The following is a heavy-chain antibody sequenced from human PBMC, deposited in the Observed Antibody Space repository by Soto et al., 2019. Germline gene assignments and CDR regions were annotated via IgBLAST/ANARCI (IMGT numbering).Heavy chain of an antibody. J-gene: IGHJ6*02. CDR3: ARDRAVAGTRRLGYYYGMDV. V-gene: IGHV1-46*01. D-gene: IGHD6-19*01. CDR2: INPSSGST. Sequence: GASVKVSCKASGYTFTSYYMHWVRQAPGQGLEWMGIINPSSGSTSYAQKFQGRVTMTRDTSTSTVYMELSSLRSEDPAVYYCARDRAVAGTRRLGYYYGMDVWGQGTTVTVSS. CDR1: GYTFTSYY.